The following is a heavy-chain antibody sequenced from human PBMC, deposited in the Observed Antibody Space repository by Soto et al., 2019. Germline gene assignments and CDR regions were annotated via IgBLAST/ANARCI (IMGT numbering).Heavy chain of an antibody. Sequence: QVQLQESGPGLVKPSGTLSLTCAVSSGSISSSNWWSWVRQPPGKGLEWIGEIYHSGSTNYNPSLKGRVTISVDKSKNQFSLKLSSVTAADTAVYYCASYAPLLWFGELSGGAFDIWGQGTMVTVSS. J-gene: IGHJ3*02. CDR1: SGSISSSNW. D-gene: IGHD3-10*01. CDR2: IYHSGST. CDR3: ASYAPLLWFGELSGGAFDI. V-gene: IGHV4-4*02.